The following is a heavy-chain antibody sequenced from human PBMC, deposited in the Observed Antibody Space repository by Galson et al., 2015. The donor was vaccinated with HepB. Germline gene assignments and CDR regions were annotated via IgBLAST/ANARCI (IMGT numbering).Heavy chain of an antibody. Sequence: SLRLSCAASGFTFSSYSMNWVRQAPGKGLEWVSSISSSSSYIYYADSVKGRFTISRDNAKNSLYLQMNSLRAEDTAVYYCASAAYGGTYPYYYYYYMDVWGKGTTVTVSS. CDR2: ISSSSSYI. CDR1: GFTFSSYS. CDR3: ASAAYGGTYPYYYYYYMDV. D-gene: IGHD3-16*01. J-gene: IGHJ6*03. V-gene: IGHV3-21*01.